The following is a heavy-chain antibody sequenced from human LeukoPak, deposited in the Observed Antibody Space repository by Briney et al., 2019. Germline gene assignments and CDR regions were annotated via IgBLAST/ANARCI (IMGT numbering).Heavy chain of an antibody. Sequence: SVKVSCKASGGTFSSYAISWVRQAPGQGLEWMGGIIPIFGTANYAQKFQGRVTITADESTSTAYMELSSLRSEDTAVYYCARVFTMVRGAFDPWGQGTLDTVSS. CDR2: IIPIFGTA. V-gene: IGHV1-69*01. D-gene: IGHD3-10*01. J-gene: IGHJ5*02. CDR3: ARVFTMVRGAFDP. CDR1: GGTFSSYA.